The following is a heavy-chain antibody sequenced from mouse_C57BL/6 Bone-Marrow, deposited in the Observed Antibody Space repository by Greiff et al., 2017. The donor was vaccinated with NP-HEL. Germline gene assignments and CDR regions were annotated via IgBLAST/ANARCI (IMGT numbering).Heavy chain of an antibody. V-gene: IGHV1-81*01. D-gene: IGHD2-3*01. CDR1: GYTFTSYG. CDR3: ARWLLPVFAY. J-gene: IGHJ3*01. Sequence: VKLMESGAELARPGASVKLSCKASGYTFTSYGISWVKQRTGQGLEWIGEIYPRSGNTYYNEKFKGKATLTADKSSSTAYMELRSLTSEDSAVYFCARWLLPVFAYWGQGTLVTVSA. CDR2: IYPRSGNT.